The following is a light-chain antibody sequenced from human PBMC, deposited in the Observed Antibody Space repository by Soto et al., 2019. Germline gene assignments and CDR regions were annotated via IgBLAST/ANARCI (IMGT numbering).Light chain of an antibody. CDR3: SSYTTSSSYV. Sequence: QSVLTQPASVSGSPGQSITISCTGTSSDVGCYIYVSWYQQHPGKAPRLMIYDVTSRPSGVSYRFSGSKSGNTASLTISGLQAEDEADYYCSSYTTSSSYVFGTGTKVTVL. CDR2: DVT. V-gene: IGLV2-14*01. CDR1: SSDVGCYIY. J-gene: IGLJ1*01.